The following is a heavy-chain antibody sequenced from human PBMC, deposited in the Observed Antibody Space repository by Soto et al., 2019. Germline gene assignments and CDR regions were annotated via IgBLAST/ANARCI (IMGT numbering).Heavy chain of an antibody. D-gene: IGHD3-16*01. J-gene: IGHJ6*02. Sequence: PGESLKISCKGSGYSITSYWIGWVRQMAGKGLEWMGIIYPGDSDTRYSPSFQGKVTISADKSISTAYLQWSSLKASDTAMYYCARGGRYFYYYYGMDVWGQGTTVTVSS. CDR1: GYSITSYW. CDR3: ARGGRYFYYYYGMDV. CDR2: IYPGDSDT. V-gene: IGHV5-51*01.